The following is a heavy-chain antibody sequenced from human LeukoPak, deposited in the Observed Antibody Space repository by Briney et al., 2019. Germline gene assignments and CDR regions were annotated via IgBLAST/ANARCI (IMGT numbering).Heavy chain of an antibody. D-gene: IGHD1-26*01. V-gene: IGHV3-30*01. CDR3: ARGNLDGSYRYFDY. J-gene: IGHJ4*02. CDR2: ISHDGSNV. Sequence: GGSLRLSCAASGFTFSSHALHWVRQAPGKGLEWVAVISHDGSNVYYADSVKGRFTISRDTSKSTLYLQMNSLRAEDTAVYYCARGNLDGSYRYFDYWGQGTLVTVSS. CDR1: GFTFSSHA.